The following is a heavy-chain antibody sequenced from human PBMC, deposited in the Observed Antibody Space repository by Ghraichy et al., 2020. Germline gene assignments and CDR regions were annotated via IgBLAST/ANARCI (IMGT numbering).Heavy chain of an antibody. CDR3: ARDVATISEVGSSDY. J-gene: IGHJ4*02. V-gene: IGHV3-7*01. D-gene: IGHD5-24*01. CDR1: GFSFSSYW. CDR2: IKQDGSEK. Sequence: GGSLRLSCAASGFSFSSYWMSWVRQAPGKGLEWVANIKQDGSEKKYVDSVKGRFTISRDNANNLLYLQMNSLRAEDTAIYYCARDVATISEVGSSDYWGQGTLVAVSS.